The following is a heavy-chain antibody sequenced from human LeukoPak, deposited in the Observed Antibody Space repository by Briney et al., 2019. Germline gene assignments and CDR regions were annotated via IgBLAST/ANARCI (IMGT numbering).Heavy chain of an antibody. CDR3: ARDKVWDYFYYYMDV. CDR1: GFTFSGSA. D-gene: IGHD3-16*01. CDR2: IRSKANSYAT. J-gene: IGHJ6*03. Sequence: GGSLKLSCAASGFTFSGSAMHWVRQASGKGLEWVGRIRSKANSYATAYAASVKGRFTISRDDSKNTAYLQMNSLKTEDTAVYYCARDKVWDYFYYYMDVWGKGTTVTVSS. V-gene: IGHV3-73*01.